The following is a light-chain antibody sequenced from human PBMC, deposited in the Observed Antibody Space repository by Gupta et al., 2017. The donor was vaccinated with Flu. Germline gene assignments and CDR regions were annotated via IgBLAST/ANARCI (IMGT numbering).Light chain of an antibody. J-gene: IGLJ3*02. CDR2: AKK. V-gene: IGLV3-19*01. CDR1: SFRNSY. Sequence: GDSFRNSYASWYQQKTGKSPVLVIYAKKSRHSGIPDGFFGSRSGNTAALIITGGQAEDEADYYCNYRDSTDNHQGVFGRGTKLTVL. CDR3: NYRDSTDNHQGV.